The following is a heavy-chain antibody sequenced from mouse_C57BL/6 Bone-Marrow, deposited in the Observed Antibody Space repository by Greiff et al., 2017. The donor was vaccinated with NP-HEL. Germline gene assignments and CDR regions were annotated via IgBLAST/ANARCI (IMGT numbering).Heavy chain of an antibody. CDR3: ARWGSSYEYFDV. V-gene: IGHV1-72*01. CDR1: GYTFTSYW. Sequence: QVQLQQPGAELVKPGASVKLSKASGYTFTSYWMHWVKQRPGRGLEWIGRIDPNSGGTKYNEKFKSKATLTVDKPSSTAYMQLSSLTSEDSAVYYCARWGSSYEYFDVWGTGTTVTVSS. CDR2: IDPNSGGT. D-gene: IGHD1-1*01. J-gene: IGHJ1*03.